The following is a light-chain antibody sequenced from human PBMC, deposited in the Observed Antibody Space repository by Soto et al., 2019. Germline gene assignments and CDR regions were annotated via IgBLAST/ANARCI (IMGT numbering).Light chain of an antibody. J-gene: IGLJ3*02. V-gene: IGLV2-23*01. CDR3: CSYAGGNNWV. CDR2: EDT. CDR1: GSDVGRYNL. Sequence: QSVLTQPASVSGSPGQSITISCTGTGSDVGRYNLVSWYQQHPGKAPKLVIYEDTKRPAGTSSRFSGSKSANTASLTVSGLQAEDEADYYCCSYAGGNNWVFGGGTKVTVL.